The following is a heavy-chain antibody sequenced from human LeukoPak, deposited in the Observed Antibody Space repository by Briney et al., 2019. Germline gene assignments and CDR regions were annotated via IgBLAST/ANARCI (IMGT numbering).Heavy chain of an antibody. Sequence: ASVKVSCKASGYMFTNFGISWVRQAPGQGLEWMGWISAHHGYTDYAQNLQGRVTMTTDTSTSTAYMELRSLRSDDTAVYYCARDRLQLVPYYWGQGTLVTVSS. CDR3: ARDRLQLVPYY. D-gene: IGHD6-13*01. CDR2: ISAHHGYT. V-gene: IGHV1-18*01. J-gene: IGHJ4*02. CDR1: GYMFTNFG.